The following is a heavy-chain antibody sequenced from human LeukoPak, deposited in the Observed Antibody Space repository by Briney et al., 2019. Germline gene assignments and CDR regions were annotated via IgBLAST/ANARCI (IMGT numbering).Heavy chain of an antibody. CDR2: VNDSGGT. Sequence: SETLSLTCAVYIDSFTNYYWSWIRQTPGKGLEWIGEVNDSGGTNINPSLRSRVILSVDTSKNQFSLKLSSVTAADTAVYYCASVGRFGWFDPWGQGTLVAVSS. CDR3: ASVGRFGWFDP. V-gene: IGHV4-34*01. CDR1: IDSFTNYY. D-gene: IGHD2-15*01. J-gene: IGHJ5*02.